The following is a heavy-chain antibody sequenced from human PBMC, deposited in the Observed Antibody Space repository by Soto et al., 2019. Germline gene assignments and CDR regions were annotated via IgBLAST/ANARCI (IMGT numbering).Heavy chain of an antibody. CDR1: GGSISSNDW. D-gene: IGHD2-15*01. V-gene: IGHV4-4*02. Sequence: QVQLQESGPGLVKPSETLSLTCTVSGGSISSNDWWSWVRQTPGKGLEWIGEIYHSGSTNYNPSLTMRVTLSLAKSKNHSSLRLYFVPPADTAVYYCASPEGDCRGGSCPYYHAWGQGTLVTASS. J-gene: IGHJ5*02. CDR2: IYHSGST. CDR3: ASPEGDCRGGSCPYYHA.